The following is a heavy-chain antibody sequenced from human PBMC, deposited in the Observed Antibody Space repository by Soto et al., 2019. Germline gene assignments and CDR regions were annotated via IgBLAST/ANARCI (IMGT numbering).Heavy chain of an antibody. J-gene: IGHJ4*02. CDR3: ARSDCSGGSCSIDPLDY. V-gene: IGHV1-2*04. D-gene: IGHD2-15*01. Sequence: GASVKVSCKASGYTFTGYYMHCVRQAPGQGLEWMGWINPNSGGTNYAQKFQGWVTMTRDTSISTAYMELSRLRSDDTAVYYCARSDCSGGSCSIDPLDYWGQGTLVTVSS. CDR1: GYTFTGYY. CDR2: INPNSGGT.